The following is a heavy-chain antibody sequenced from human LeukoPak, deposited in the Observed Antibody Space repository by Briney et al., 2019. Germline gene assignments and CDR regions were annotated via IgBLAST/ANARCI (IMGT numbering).Heavy chain of an antibody. Sequence: GGSLGLSCAASGFTFSSYAMSWVRQAPGKGLEWVSGISGSGGGTYYADSVKGRFTISRDNSKNTLYLQMNSLRAEDTAVYYCAKEELYYYDSSGYSNWGQGTLVTVSS. D-gene: IGHD3-22*01. CDR3: AKEELYYYDSSGYSN. CDR2: ISGSGGGT. V-gene: IGHV3-23*01. J-gene: IGHJ4*02. CDR1: GFTFSSYA.